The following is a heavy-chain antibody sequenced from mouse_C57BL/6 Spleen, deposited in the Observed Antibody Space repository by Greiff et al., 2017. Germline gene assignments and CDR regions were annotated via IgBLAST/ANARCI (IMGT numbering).Heavy chain of an antibody. CDR1: GYSFTGYY. J-gene: IGHJ1*03. CDR2: INPSTGGT. V-gene: IGHV1-42*01. CDR3: ANYYGSSYGWYFDV. Sequence: EVKVVESGPELVKPGASVKISCKASGYSFTGYYMNWVKQSPEKSLEWIGEINPSTGGTTYNQKFKAKATLTVDKSSSTAYMQLKSLTSEDSAVYYCANYYGSSYGWYFDVWGTGTTVTVSS. D-gene: IGHD1-1*01.